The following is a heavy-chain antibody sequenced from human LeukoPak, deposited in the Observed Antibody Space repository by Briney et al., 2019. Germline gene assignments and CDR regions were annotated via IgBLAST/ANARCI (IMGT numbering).Heavy chain of an antibody. CDR2: ISGSGGST. CDR1: GLTFSSYA. J-gene: IGHJ3*02. D-gene: IGHD1-26*01. V-gene: IGHV3-23*01. Sequence: GGSLRLSCAASGLTFSSYAMSWVRQAPGKGLEWVSAISGSGGSTYYVDSVKGRFTISRDNSKNTLYLQMNSLRAEDTAVYYCAKDRRVGATYGDAFDIWGQGTMVTVSS. CDR3: AKDRRVGATYGDAFDI.